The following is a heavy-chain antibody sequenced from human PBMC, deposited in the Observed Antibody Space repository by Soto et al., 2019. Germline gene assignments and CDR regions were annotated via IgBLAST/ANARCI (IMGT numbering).Heavy chain of an antibody. J-gene: IGHJ4*02. CDR2: ISGSGGST. CDR3: AKTPAPYSSSWSNFDY. Sequence: PGGSLRLSCAASGFTFSSYGMSWVRQAPGKGLEWVSAISGSGGSTYYADSVKGRFTISRDNSKNTLYLQMNSLRAEDTAVYYCAKTPAPYSSSWSNFDYWGQGTLVTVSS. V-gene: IGHV3-23*01. CDR1: GFTFSSYG. D-gene: IGHD6-13*01.